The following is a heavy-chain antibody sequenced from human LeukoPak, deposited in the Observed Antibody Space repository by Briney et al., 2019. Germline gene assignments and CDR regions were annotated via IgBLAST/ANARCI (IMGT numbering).Heavy chain of an antibody. CDR1: GYTFTGYY. D-gene: IGHD4-17*01. J-gene: IGHJ5*02. V-gene: IGHV1-2*02. Sequence: ASVKVSCKASGYTFTGYYMRWVRQAPGQGLEWMGWINPNSGGTNYAQKLQGRVTMTRDTSISTAYIELSRLRSDDTAVYYCAREATVTSENWFDPWGQGTLVTVSS. CDR2: INPNSGGT. CDR3: AREATVTSENWFDP.